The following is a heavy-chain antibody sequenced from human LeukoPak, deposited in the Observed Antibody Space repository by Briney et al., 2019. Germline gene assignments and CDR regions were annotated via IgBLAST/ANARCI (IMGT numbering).Heavy chain of an antibody. CDR1: GGSISSGSYY. D-gene: IGHD3-22*01. CDR3: ARDLLAYDSSGYYP. Sequence: PSQTLSLTCTVSGGSISSGSYYWSWIRQPAGKGLEWIGRIYTSGSTNYNPSLKSRVTISVDTSKNQFSLKLSSVTAADTAVYYCARDLLAYDSSGYYPWGQGTLVTVSS. CDR2: IYTSGST. V-gene: IGHV4-61*02. J-gene: IGHJ5*02.